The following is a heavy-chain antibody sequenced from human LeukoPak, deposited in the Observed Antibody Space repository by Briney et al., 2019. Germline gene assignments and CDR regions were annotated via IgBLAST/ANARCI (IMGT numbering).Heavy chain of an antibody. V-gene: IGHV3-74*01. J-gene: IGHJ5*02. D-gene: IGHD1-26*01. CDR2: INPAGSST. CDR3: ARGVRGSYGTDL. CDR1: GFTFSSDW. Sequence: GGSLRLSCAASGFTFSSDWMHWVRQAPEQGLVWVSRINPAGSSTNYADSVKGRFTISRDNAMNTLYLHLNSLRAEDTAVYYCARGVRGSYGTDLWGQGTLVTVSS.